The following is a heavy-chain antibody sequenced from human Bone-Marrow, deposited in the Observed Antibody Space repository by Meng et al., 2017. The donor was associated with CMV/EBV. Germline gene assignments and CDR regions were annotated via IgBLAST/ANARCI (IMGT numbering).Heavy chain of an antibody. CDR1: GITFSSYA. CDR3: ARDPEIPSTYYDILTGYLGSYYYYGMDV. CDR2: ISYDGSNK. V-gene: IGHV3-30*04. D-gene: IGHD3-9*01. J-gene: IGHJ6*02. Sequence: GESLKISCAASGITFSSYAMHWVRQAPGKGLEWVAVISYDGSNKYYADSVKGRFTISRDNSKNTLYLQMNSLRAEDTAVYYCARDPEIPSTYYDILTGYLGSYYYYGMDVWGQGTTVTVYS.